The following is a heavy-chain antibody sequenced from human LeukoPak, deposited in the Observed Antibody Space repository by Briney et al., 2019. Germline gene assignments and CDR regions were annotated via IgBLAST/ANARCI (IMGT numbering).Heavy chain of an antibody. D-gene: IGHD2-2*01. CDR1: GGSISSGSYY. CDR2: IYTSGST. CDR3: ARVGRSTFDY. Sequence: SETLSLTCTVSGGSISSGSYYWSWIRQPAGKGLEWIGRIYTSGSTNYNPSLKRRVTISVDTSKNQFSLKLSSVTAADTAVYYCARVGRSTFDYWGQGTLVTVSS. V-gene: IGHV4-61*02. J-gene: IGHJ4*02.